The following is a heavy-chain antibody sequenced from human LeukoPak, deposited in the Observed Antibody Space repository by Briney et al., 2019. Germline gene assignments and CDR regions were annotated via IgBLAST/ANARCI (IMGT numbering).Heavy chain of an antibody. V-gene: IGHV4-34*01. CDR2: INHSGST. CDR3: ARARLQQLQTHYYYYGMDV. J-gene: IGHJ6*02. D-gene: IGHD6-13*01. Sequence: SETLSLTCAVYGGSFSGYYWSWIRQPPGKGLEWIGEINHSGSTNYNPSLKSRVTISVDTSKNQFSLKLSSVTAADTAVYYCARARLQQLQTHYYYYGMDVWGQGTTVTVSS. CDR1: GGSFSGYY.